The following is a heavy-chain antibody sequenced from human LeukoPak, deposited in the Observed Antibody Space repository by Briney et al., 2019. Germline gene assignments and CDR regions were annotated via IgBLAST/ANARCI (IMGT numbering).Heavy chain of an antibody. CDR2: INPNSGGT. V-gene: IGHV1-2*02. CDR3: ARDFRAAMVSDWFDP. J-gene: IGHJ5*02. D-gene: IGHD5-18*01. CDR1: GYTFTGYY. Sequence: ASVKVSCKASGYTFTGYYMHGVRQAPGQGLEWMGWINPNSGGTNYAQKFQGRVTMTRDTSISTACMELSRLRSDDTAVYYCARDFRAAMVSDWFDPWGQGTLVTVSS.